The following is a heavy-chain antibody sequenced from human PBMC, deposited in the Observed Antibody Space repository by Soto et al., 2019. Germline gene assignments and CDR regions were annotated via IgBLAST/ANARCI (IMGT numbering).Heavy chain of an antibody. D-gene: IGHD5-12*01. CDR3: VGSNIVSA. Sequence: GGSLRLSCAASGFTFSTYSMNWVRQAPGKGLEWVANINKKGRESHYVDSVKGRFTISRDNAKNSLYLQMNSLRVEDTGLYYCVGSNIVSAWGQGTLVTVSS. J-gene: IGHJ5*02. CDR1: GFTFSTYS. V-gene: IGHV3-7*01. CDR2: INKKGRES.